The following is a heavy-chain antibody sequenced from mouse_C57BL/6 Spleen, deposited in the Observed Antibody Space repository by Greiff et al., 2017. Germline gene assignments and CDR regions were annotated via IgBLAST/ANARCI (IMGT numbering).Heavy chain of an antibody. J-gene: IGHJ2*01. CDR3: VRQGFDY. CDR2: IRSKSNNYAT. V-gene: IGHV10-1*01. Sequence: EVKVEESGGGLVQPKGSLKLSCAASGFSFNTYAMNWVRQAPGKGLEWVARIRSKSNNYATYYADSVKDRFTISRDDSESMLYLQMNNLKTEDTAMYYCVRQGFDYGGQGTTLTVSS. CDR1: GFSFNTYA.